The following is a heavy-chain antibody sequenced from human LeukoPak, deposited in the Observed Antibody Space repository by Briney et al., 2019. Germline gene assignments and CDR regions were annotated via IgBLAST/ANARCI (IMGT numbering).Heavy chain of an antibody. D-gene: IGHD4-4*01. J-gene: IGHJ4*02. CDR2: ISGSGGST. CDR1: GFTFSSYA. Sequence: PGGSLRLSCAASGFTFSSYAMSWVRQAPGKGLEWVSAISGSGGSTYYADSVKGRFTISRDNSKNTLYLQMNSLGAEDTAVYYCAKDLDDSSGHLLDYWGQGTLVTVSS. CDR3: AKDLDDSSGHLLDY. V-gene: IGHV3-23*01.